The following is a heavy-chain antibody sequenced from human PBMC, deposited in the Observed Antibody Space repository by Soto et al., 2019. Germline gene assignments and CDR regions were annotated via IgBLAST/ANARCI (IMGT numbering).Heavy chain of an antibody. D-gene: IGHD1-1*01. CDR1: GNTLTELS. CDR2: IDTGDSKT. CDR3: ARHRVSNCGAY. Sequence: SVKDNRKVSGNTLTELSIHWVTQAPGKGLEWMGGIDTGDSKTNYAQKFQGRVTITRDTSTDTAYMELSSLRSVDTAVYYCARHRVSNCGAYWGQGSLVTVSS. J-gene: IGHJ4*02. V-gene: IGHV1-24*01.